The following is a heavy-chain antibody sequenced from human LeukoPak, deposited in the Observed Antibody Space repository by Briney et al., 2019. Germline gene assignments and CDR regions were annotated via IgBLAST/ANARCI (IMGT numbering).Heavy chain of an antibody. V-gene: IGHV4-4*02. J-gene: IGHJ4*02. CDR2: IYHSGST. Sequence: SETLSLTCAVSGGSISSSNWWSWVRQPPGKGLEWIGEIYHSGSTNYNPSLKSRVTISVDKSKNQFSLKLSSVTAADTAVYYCARKDSSNYNTFDYWGQGTLVTVSS. CDR3: ARKDSSNYNTFDY. D-gene: IGHD3-22*01. CDR1: GGSISSSNW.